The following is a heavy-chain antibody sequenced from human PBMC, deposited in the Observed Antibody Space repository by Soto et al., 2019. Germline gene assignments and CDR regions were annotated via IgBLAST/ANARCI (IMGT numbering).Heavy chain of an antibody. CDR3: WEGYSYGPYYFDY. V-gene: IGHV1-69*13. Sequence: SVKVSCKASGGTFSSYAISWVRQAPGQGLEWMGGIIPIFGTASYAQKFQGRVTITADESTSTAYMELSSLRSEDTAVYYCWEGYSYGPYYFDYWGQGALVTVSS. D-gene: IGHD5-18*01. CDR1: GGTFSSYA. CDR2: IIPIFGTA. J-gene: IGHJ4*02.